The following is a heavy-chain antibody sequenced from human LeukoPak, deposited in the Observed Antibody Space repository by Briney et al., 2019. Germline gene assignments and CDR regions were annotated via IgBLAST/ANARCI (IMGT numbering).Heavy chain of an antibody. CDR1: GYTFTSYD. CDR3: ASWGDQQLGGSYFDY. CDR2: INPNSGGT. V-gene: IGHV1-2*02. D-gene: IGHD6-6*01. Sequence: ASVKVSCKASGYTFTSYDINWVRQAPGQGLEWMGWINPNSGGTNYAQKFQGRVTMTRDTSISTAYMELSRLRSDDTAVYYCASWGDQQLGGSYFDYWGQGTLVTVSS. J-gene: IGHJ4*02.